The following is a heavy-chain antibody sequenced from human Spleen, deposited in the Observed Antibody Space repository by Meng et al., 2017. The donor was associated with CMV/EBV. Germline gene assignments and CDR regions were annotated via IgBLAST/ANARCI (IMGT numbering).Heavy chain of an antibody. V-gene: IGHV3-30*02. Sequence: SGFSYSHYGMNWVRQAPGKGLEWVAVIPSGGGNTYYADSVRGRFTISRDSSSDTLHLEMKSLRAEDTAVYYCAKSWDDFWRGLLQHWGQGTLVTVSS. CDR2: IPSGGGNT. D-gene: IGHD3-3*01. CDR3: AKSWDDFWRGLLQH. CDR1: GFSYSHYG. J-gene: IGHJ1*01.